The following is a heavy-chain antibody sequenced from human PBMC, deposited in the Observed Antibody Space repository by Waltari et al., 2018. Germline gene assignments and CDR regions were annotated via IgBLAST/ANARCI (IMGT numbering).Heavy chain of an antibody. CDR3: ARQTLGYCTSAACRRLET. CDR2: IYHDGTT. J-gene: IGHJ5*02. D-gene: IGHD2-2*03. V-gene: IGHV4-38-2*01. Sequence: QVQLQESGPGLVRPSETLSLTCDVSGYFINTGFFWGWIRQPPGKGLEWIGKIYHDGTTYHSPSLKNRLTISLDTSKNQFSLRLTFVTVADSALYYCARQTLGYCTSAACRRLETWGQGILVTVSS. CDR1: GYFINTGFF.